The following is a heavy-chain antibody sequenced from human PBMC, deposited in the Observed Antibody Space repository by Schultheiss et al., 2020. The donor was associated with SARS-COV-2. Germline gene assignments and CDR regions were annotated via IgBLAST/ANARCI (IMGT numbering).Heavy chain of an antibody. J-gene: IGHJ6*02. D-gene: IGHD6-19*01. V-gene: IGHV3-23*01. CDR1: GFTFSDYY. Sequence: GGSLRLSCAASGFTFSDYYMSWIRQAPGKGLEWVSAISGSGGSTYYADSVKGRFTISRDNSKNTLYLQMNSLRAGDTAVYYCARDRLVRGYYYYGMDVWGQGTLVTVSS. CDR3: ARDRLVRGYYYYGMDV. CDR2: ISGSGGST.